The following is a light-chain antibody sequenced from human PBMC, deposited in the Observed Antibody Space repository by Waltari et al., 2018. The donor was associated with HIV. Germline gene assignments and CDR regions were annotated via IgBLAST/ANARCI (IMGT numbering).Light chain of an antibody. J-gene: IGLJ3*02. CDR1: SGYSSYA. CDR3: QTWSV. V-gene: IGLV4-69*01. Sequence: QLVLTQSPSASASLGASVKLTCTLSSGYSSYAIAWHQQQPEKGPRYLMKLNSDGSHSKGDGIPDRFSGSSSGAERYLTISSLQSEDEADYYCQTWSVFGGGTKLTVL. CDR2: LNSDGSH.